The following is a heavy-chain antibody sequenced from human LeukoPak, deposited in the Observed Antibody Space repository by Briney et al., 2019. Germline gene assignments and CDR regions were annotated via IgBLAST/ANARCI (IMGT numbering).Heavy chain of an antibody. J-gene: IGHJ5*02. CDR2: IYPGDSDT. CDR1: GYSFTSYW. D-gene: IGHD2-15*01. CDR3: ARSLGYCGGGSCYSDCWFDP. V-gene: IGHV5-51*01. Sequence: GASLQISCKGSGYSFTSYWIGWVRQLPGKGLEGMGIIYPGDSDTRYSPSFQGQVTISADKSISTAYLQWSSLKASDTAMYYCARSLGYCGGGSCYSDCWFDPWGQGTLVTVSS.